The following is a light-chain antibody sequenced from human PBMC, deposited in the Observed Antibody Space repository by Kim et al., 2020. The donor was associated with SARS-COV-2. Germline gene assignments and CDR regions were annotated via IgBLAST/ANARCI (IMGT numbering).Light chain of an antibody. CDR2: AVS. J-gene: IGKJ4*01. Sequence: DIQMTQSPSTLSASVGDTVTITCRVSQSITSGLAWYQQKPGKAPKLLIYAVSNLDSGVPSRFSGSGSGTQFTLTISSLQPDDFATYYCQQHNGYFGGGTKVDIK. CDR1: QSITSG. CDR3: QQHNGY. V-gene: IGKV1-5*01.